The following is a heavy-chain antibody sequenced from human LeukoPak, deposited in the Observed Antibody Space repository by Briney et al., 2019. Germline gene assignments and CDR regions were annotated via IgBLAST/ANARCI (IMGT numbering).Heavy chain of an antibody. CDR2: ISSSSSYI. V-gene: IGHV3-21*01. CDR3: ARDDSMVSGFDY. Sequence: PGGSLRLSCAASGFTFSSYSMNWVRQAPGKGLEWVSSISSSSSYIYYADSVKGRFTISRDNAKNSLYLQMNSLRAEDTAVYYCARDDSMVSGFDYWGQGTLVTVSS. CDR1: GFTFSSYS. D-gene: IGHD5-18*01. J-gene: IGHJ4*02.